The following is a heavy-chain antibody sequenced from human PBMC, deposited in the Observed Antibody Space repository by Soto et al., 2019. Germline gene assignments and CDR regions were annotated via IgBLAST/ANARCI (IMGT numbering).Heavy chain of an antibody. CDR1: GGSISSYY. V-gene: IGHV4-59*01. CDR3: ARSPPPSIAARAGYGMDV. D-gene: IGHD6-6*01. J-gene: IGHJ6*02. Sequence: TLSLTCTVSGGSISSYYWSWIRQPPGKGLEWIGYIYYSGSTNYNPSLKSRVTISVDTSKNQVSLKLSSVTAADTAVYYCARSPPPSIAARAGYGMDVWGQGTTVTVSS. CDR2: IYYSGST.